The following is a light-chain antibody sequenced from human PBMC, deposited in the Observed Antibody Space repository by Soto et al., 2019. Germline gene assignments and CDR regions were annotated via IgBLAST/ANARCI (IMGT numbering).Light chain of an antibody. J-gene: IGLJ2*01. CDR1: SSDVGCYNY. Sequence: QSALTQPASVSGSPGQSITISCTGTSSDVGCYNYVSWYQQHPGKAPKLMIYDVSNRPPGVSNRFTGPKSGNTASLTISGLQAVDVADYYSGSYTSSSTPMVFGGGTKLTVL. V-gene: IGLV2-14*01. CDR3: GSYTSSSTPMV. CDR2: DVS.